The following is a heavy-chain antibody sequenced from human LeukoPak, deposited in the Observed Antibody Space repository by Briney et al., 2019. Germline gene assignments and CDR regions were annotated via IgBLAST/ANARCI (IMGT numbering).Heavy chain of an antibody. CDR1: GFTLSSYA. V-gene: IGHV3-23*01. J-gene: IGHJ4*02. Sequence: GGSLRLSCTASGFTLSSYALSWVRQAPGEGLEWVSTISGSADDTNYAEAVKGRFTISRDNSKNTMYLQMNSLRAEDTAVYYCAKQGFGCWGQGTLVTVSS. CDR3: AKQGFGC. CDR2: ISGSADDT.